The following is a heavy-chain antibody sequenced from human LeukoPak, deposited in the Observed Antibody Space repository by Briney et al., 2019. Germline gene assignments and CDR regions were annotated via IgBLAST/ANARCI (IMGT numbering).Heavy chain of an antibody. Sequence: SETLSLTCAVYGGSFSGYYWSWIRQPPGKGLEWIGKINHSGSTNYNPSLKSRVTISVDTSKNQFSLKLSSVTAADTAVYYCARDGNLGYCSSTSCLALDYWGQGTLVTVSS. J-gene: IGHJ4*02. V-gene: IGHV4-34*01. CDR3: ARDGNLGYCSSTSCLALDY. D-gene: IGHD2-2*01. CDR1: GGSFSGYY. CDR2: INHSGST.